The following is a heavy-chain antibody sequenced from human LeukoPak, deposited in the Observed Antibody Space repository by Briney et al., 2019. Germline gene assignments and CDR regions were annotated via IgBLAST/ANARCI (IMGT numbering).Heavy chain of an antibody. CDR1: GYTFTGYY. D-gene: IGHD3-3*01. J-gene: IGHJ6*03. Sequence: ASVKVSCKASGYTFTGYYMHWVRQAPGQGLEWMGWINPNSGGTNYAQKFQGRVTMTRDTSISTAYMELSRLRSDDTAVYYCARDAYYDFHLMDVWGKGTTVTVSS. CDR3: ARDAYYDFHLMDV. CDR2: INPNSGGT. V-gene: IGHV1-2*02.